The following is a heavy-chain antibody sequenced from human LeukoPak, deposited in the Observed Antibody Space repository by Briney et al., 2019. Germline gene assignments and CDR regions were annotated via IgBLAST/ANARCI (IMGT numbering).Heavy chain of an antibody. J-gene: IGHJ5*02. CDR3: ARQGIVATIYNWFDP. Sequence: SETLSLTCTVSGGSISSGGYYWSWIRQHPGKGLEWIGYIYYSGSTYYNPSLKSRVTMSVDTSKNQFSLKLSSVTAADTAVYYCARQGIVATIYNWFDPWGQGTLVTVSS. V-gene: IGHV4-31*03. D-gene: IGHD5-12*01. CDR2: IYYSGST. CDR1: GGSISSGGYY.